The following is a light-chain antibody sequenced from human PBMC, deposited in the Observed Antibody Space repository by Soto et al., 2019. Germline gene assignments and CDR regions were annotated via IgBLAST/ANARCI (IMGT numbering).Light chain of an antibody. J-gene: IGKJ1*01. CDR2: AAS. Sequence: DIQMTQSPSSLSASVGDRVTITCRASQNINSYLNWYQQKPGKAPQLLIYAASNLQSGVPSRFSGIVSGTDFTLTISNLQPEDFSTYYCQQTYDPPLTFGQGTKVEIK. CDR1: QNINSY. V-gene: IGKV1-39*01. CDR3: QQTYDPPLT.